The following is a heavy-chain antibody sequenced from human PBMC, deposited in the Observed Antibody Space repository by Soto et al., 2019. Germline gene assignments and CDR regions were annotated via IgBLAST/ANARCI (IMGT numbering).Heavy chain of an antibody. CDR1: GFTFSNAW. CDR3: TTGGEPRTTGDDY. V-gene: IGHV3-15*01. D-gene: IGHD4-17*01. CDR2: ITSKTDGGTT. Sequence: GGSLRLSCAASGFTFSNAWMSWVRQAPGKGLEWVGRITSKTDGGTTDYAAPVKGRFTISRDDSKNTLYLQMNSLKTEDTAVYYCTTGGEPRTTGDDYWGQGTLVTVSS. J-gene: IGHJ4*02.